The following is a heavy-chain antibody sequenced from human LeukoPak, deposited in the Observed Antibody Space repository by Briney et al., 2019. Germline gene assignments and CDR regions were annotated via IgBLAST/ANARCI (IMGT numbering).Heavy chain of an antibody. CDR3: ARDEGDYSGTPPDY. CDR1: GFTFSSYA. J-gene: IGHJ4*02. D-gene: IGHD4-17*01. CDR2: ISYDGSNK. Sequence: GGSLRLSCAASGFTFSSYAMHWVRQAPGKGLEWVAVISYDGSNKYYADSVKGRFTISRDNSKNTLYLQMNSLRAEDTAVYYCARDEGDYSGTPPDYWGQGTLVTVSS. V-gene: IGHV3-30-3*01.